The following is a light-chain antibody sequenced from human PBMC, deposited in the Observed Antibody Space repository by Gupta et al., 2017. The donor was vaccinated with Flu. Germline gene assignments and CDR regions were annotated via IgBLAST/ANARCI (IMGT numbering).Light chain of an antibody. CDR1: AFAREF. CDR2: EDS. J-gene: IGLJ2*01. V-gene: IGLV3-10*01. CDR3: YSTDSTGNHRV. Sequence: GDAFAREFAYWYQQKSGQAPVLVIFEDSIRPSGIPERISGSSSGTMATLIISGAQVDDEADYYCYSTDSTGNHRVFGGGTKLTVL.